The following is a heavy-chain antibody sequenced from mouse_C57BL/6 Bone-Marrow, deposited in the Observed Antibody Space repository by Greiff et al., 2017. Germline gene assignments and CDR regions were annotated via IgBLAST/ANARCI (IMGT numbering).Heavy chain of an antibody. D-gene: IGHD2-3*01. Sequence: VQLQQSGPELVKPGASVKIPCKASGYTFTDYNMDWVKQSHGKSLEWIGDINPNNGGTIYNQKFKGKATLTVDKSSSTAYMELRSLTSEDTAVYYCARRDGLYAMDYWGQGTSVTVSS. CDR2: INPNNGGT. J-gene: IGHJ4*01. V-gene: IGHV1-18*01. CDR1: GYTFTDYN. CDR3: ARRDGLYAMDY.